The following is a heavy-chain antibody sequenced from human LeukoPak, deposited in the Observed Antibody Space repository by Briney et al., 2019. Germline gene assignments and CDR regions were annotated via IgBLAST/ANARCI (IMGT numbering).Heavy chain of an antibody. D-gene: IGHD6-25*01. CDR3: ARDFVPIAAAGPFDY. V-gene: IGHV3-11*04. CDR1: GFTFSDYY. J-gene: IGHJ4*02. CDR2: ISSSGSTI. Sequence: GGSLRLSCAASGFTFSDYYMSWIRQAPGKGLEWVSYISSSGSTIYYADSVKGRFTISRDNAKNSLYLQMNSLRAEDTAVYYCARDFVPIAAAGPFDYWGQGTLVTVSS.